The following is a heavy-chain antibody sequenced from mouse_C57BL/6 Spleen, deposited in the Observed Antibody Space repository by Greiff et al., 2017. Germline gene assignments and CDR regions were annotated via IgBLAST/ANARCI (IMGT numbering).Heavy chain of an antibody. D-gene: IGHD1-1*02. CDR1: GYSFTDYN. CDR3: ARGGHYYVIIYWYFDV. Sequence: VQLEQSGPELVKPGASVKISCKASGYSFTDYNMNWVKQSNGKSLEWIGVINPNYGTTSYNQKFKGKATLTVDQSSSTAYMQLNSLTSEDSAVYYCARGGHYYVIIYWYFDVWGTGTTVTVSS. J-gene: IGHJ1*03. CDR2: INPNYGTT. V-gene: IGHV1-39*01.